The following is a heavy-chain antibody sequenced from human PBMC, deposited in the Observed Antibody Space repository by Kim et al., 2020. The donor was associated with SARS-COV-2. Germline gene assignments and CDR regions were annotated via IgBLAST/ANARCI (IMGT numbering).Heavy chain of an antibody. CDR2: INAGNGNT. D-gene: IGHD6-13*01. J-gene: IGHJ4*02. CDR1: GYTFIIYA. CDR3: ARDLGIAAGSRLYFDN. Sequence: ASVKVSCKASGYTFIIYAIHWVRQAPGQGLEWMGWINAGNGNTKYSQNFQGRVTITRDISASTAYMELSSLRSEDTAVYYCARDLGIAAGSRLYFDNWGQGTLVAVSS. V-gene: IGHV1-3*01.